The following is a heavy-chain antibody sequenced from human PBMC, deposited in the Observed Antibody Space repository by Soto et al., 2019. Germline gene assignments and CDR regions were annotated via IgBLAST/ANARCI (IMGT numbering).Heavy chain of an antibody. D-gene: IGHD4-17*01. Sequence: QVQLVESGGGVVQPGRSLRLSCAASGFTFSSYGMHWVRQAPGKGLEWVAVISYDGSNKYYADSVKGRFTISRDNSKNTLFLLINRLRAEDTAVYYCAKRSRTVTKDLYYYSSIDVWGQGTTVTVSS. V-gene: IGHV3-30*18. CDR2: ISYDGSNK. J-gene: IGHJ6*02. CDR3: AKRSRTVTKDLYYYSSIDV. CDR1: GFTFSSYG.